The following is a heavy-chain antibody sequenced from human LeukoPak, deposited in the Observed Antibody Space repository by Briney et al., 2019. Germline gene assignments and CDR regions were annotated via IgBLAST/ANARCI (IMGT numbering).Heavy chain of an antibody. D-gene: IGHD3-3*01. CDR1: GYTFTSYY. Sequence: ASVKVSCKASGYTFTSYYMHWVRQAPGQGLEWMGIINPSGGSTSYAQKFQGRVTMTRDTSTSTVYMELSSLRSEDTAVYYCARAHSSYYDFWSGKIGGDYWGQGTLVTVSS. V-gene: IGHV1-46*01. J-gene: IGHJ4*02. CDR3: ARAHSSYYDFWSGKIGGDY. CDR2: INPSGGST.